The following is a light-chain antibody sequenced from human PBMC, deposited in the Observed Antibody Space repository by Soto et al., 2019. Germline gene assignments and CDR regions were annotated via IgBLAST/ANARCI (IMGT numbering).Light chain of an antibody. CDR3: QQYYNSVLT. CDR2: AAY. CDR1: QSISNF. J-gene: IGKJ4*01. V-gene: IGKV1-39*01. Sequence: DIQMTQSPSSLSASLGDSVTITCRASQSISNFLNWVQRKPGNAPKVLISAAYTLQSGVPPRFSGSESGTDFTLTISSLPPQDSASYYCQQYYNSVLTFGGGTKVEIK.